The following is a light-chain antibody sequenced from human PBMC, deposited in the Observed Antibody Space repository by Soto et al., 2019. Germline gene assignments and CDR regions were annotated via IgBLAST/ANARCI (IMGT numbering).Light chain of an antibody. CDR1: QSVSSSY. CDR2: GAS. CDR3: QQYGSSPQIT. V-gene: IGKV3-20*01. Sequence: EMVLTQSPGTLSLSPGERATLSCRASQSVSSSYLAWYQQKHGQAPRLLIYGASSRATGIPDRFSGSGSGTDFTLTISRLEPEDFAVYYCQQYGSSPQITXGQGTRLEIK. J-gene: IGKJ5*01.